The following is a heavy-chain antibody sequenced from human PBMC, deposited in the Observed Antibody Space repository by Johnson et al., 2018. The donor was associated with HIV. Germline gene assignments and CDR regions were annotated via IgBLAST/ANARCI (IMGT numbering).Heavy chain of an antibody. D-gene: IGHD1-26*01. Sequence: QVQLVESGGGVVQPGRSLRLSCAASGFTFSSYAMHWVRQAPGKGLEWVAVISYDGSNKNYADSVKGRFTISRDNAKNSLYLQMNSLRAEDTALFYCAKDIGVGADDAFDIWGQGTMVTVSS. J-gene: IGHJ3*02. V-gene: IGHV3-30*04. CDR2: ISYDGSNK. CDR3: AKDIGVGADDAFDI. CDR1: GFTFSSYA.